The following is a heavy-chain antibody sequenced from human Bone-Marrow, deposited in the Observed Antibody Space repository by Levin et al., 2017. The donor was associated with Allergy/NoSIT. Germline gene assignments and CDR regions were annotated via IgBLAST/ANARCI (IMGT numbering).Heavy chain of an antibody. J-gene: IGHJ6*02. V-gene: IGHV3-15*01. Sequence: GGSLRLSCAASGFIFSNAWMSWVRQAPGKGLEWVGRIKSKTDGGTTDYAAPVKGRFTISRDDSKNTLYLQMNSLKTEDTAVYYCTTLLLASSLYGMDGWGQGTTVTVSS. CDR3: TTLLLASSLYGMDG. CDR2: IKSKTDGGTT. D-gene: IGHD2/OR15-2a*01. CDR1: GFIFSNAW.